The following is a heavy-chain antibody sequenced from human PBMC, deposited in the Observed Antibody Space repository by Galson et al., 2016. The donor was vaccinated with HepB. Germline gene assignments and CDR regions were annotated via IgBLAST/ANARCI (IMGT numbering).Heavy chain of an antibody. CDR3: ARKEIYQGDNWFDP. CDR2: ISAYNGNT. J-gene: IGHJ5*02. D-gene: IGHD5-24*01. V-gene: IGHV1-18*01. Sequence: SVKVSCKASGYTFTSHGITWVRQAPGQGLEWVGWISAYNGNTNYAQKFQGRVTITADESTSTVYMELSSLRSEDTAVYYCARKEIYQGDNWFDPWGQGTLVTISS. CDR1: GYTFTSHG.